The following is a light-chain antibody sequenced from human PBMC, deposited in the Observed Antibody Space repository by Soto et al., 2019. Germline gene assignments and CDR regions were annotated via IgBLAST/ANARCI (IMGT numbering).Light chain of an antibody. J-gene: IGKJ5*01. V-gene: IGKV3-15*01. CDR1: HSVGIR. Sequence: EIVMPQSPDTVSVSPGEGAELSCRASHSVGIRVAWYQQKFGQPPRLLIYETSTRANGIPARFSGSGTGTDFTLSISSLPPGDVGLYVWQQYHTWPPITFGQGTRLDI. CDR2: ETS. CDR3: QQYHTWPPIT.